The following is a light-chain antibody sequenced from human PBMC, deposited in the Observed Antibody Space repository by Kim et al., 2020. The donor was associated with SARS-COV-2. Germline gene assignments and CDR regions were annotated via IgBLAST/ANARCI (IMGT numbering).Light chain of an antibody. CDR3: MQGTHWPRT. CDR1: QSLVHSDGNTY. V-gene: IGKV2-30*02. J-gene: IGKJ1*01. CDR2: KIS. Sequence: DVVMTQSPLSLPVTLGQPASISCRSSQSLVHSDGNTYLNWFQQRPGQSPRRLIYKISNRDSGVPDRFSGSGSGTDFTLRISRVEGEDVGVYYCMQGTHWPRTFGQGTKVDIK.